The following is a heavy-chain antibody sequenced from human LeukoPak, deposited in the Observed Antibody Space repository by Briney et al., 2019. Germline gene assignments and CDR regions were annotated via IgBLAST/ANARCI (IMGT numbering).Heavy chain of an antibody. CDR1: GFTLRGFE. V-gene: IGHV3-48*03. CDR3: ARVRVYHGNTYYMDV. CDR2: IGSGGRTY. Sequence: GGSLRLSRVSSGFTLRGFEMNGVRQAPGKGLECVSYIGSGGRTYYYADSVEGRFTMSRDNARNSLYLQMNSLRDDDTAVYYCARVRVYHGNTYYMDVWGKGTTVIVSS. J-gene: IGHJ6*03. D-gene: IGHD6-13*01.